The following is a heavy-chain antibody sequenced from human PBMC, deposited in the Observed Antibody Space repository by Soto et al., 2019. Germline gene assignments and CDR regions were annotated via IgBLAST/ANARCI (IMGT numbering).Heavy chain of an antibody. V-gene: IGHV3-48*03. J-gene: IGHJ3*01. CDR2: VSASGSTI. Sequence: PGGSLRLSCAASGFTFSDYEMDWVRQAPGKGLEWVAYVSASGSTIFYADSVKGRFIISRDNAESSLSLQMNSLRGDDTAVYYCTKEKSVVDSGYDAFDVWGQGTMVTVSS. CDR3: TKEKSVVDSGYDAFDV. D-gene: IGHD5-12*01. CDR1: GFTFSDYE.